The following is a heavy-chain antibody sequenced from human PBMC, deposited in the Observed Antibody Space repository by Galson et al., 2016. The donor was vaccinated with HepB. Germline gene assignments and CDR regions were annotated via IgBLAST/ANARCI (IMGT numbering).Heavy chain of an antibody. CDR2: ISRGSSSI. J-gene: IGHJ6*02. CDR1: GFTFSTYS. D-gene: IGHD4-23*01. CDR3: ASDYGGPLNYYYYGLDV. Sequence: SLRLSCAASGFTFSTYSMNWVRQAPGKGLEWVSYISRGSSSIYYADSVRGRFTISRDNAKNSLYLQMNSLRDEDTAVYYCASDYGGPLNYYYYGLDVWGQGTTVTVSS. V-gene: IGHV3-48*02.